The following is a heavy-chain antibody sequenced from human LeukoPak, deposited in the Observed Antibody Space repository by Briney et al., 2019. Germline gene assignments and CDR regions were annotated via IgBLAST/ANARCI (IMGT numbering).Heavy chain of an antibody. CDR1: GFTFSSYS. Sequence: PGGSLRLSCAASGFTFSSYSMNWVRQAPGKGLEWVSSISSSSSYIYYADSVKGRFTISRDNAKNSLYLQMNSLRAEDTAVYYCARTGRYYYGSGSYWSNLLYYFDYWGQGTLVTVSS. CDR2: ISSSSSYI. J-gene: IGHJ4*02. D-gene: IGHD3-10*01. V-gene: IGHV3-21*01. CDR3: ARTGRYYYGSGSYWSNLLYYFDY.